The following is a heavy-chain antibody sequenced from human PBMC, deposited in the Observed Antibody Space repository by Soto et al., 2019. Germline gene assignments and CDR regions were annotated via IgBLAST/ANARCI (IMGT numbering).Heavy chain of an antibody. Sequence: GSLRLSCAASGFTVNNYWMHWVRQVPGKGLVWVSRINSDGTSTTYADYVKGRFTISRDNAKNTLYLQMNSLRAEDTAVYYCASHHCRGGSCYGGDAFDIWGQGTMVSVSS. D-gene: IGHD2-15*01. CDR2: INSDGTST. CDR3: ASHHCRGGSCYGGDAFDI. CDR1: GFTVNNYW. V-gene: IGHV3-74*01. J-gene: IGHJ3*02.